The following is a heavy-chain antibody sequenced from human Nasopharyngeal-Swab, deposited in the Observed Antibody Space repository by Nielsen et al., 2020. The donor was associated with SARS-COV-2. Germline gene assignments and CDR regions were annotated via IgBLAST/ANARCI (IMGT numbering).Heavy chain of an antibody. V-gene: IGHV3-53*01. J-gene: IGHJ4*02. CDR2: IYSGGST. CDR3: ATTVTTGTGNY. D-gene: IGHD4-17*01. Sequence: GASLNIYSAASGFTDSSRYMCWVRQAPGKGLEWVSVIYSGGSTYYADSVKGRFTISRDNSKNTLYLQMNSLRAEDTAVYYCATTVTTGTGNYWGQGTLVTVSS. CDR1: GFTDSSRY.